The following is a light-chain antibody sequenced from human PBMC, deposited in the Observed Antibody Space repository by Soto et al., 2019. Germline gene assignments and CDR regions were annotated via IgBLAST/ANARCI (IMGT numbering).Light chain of an antibody. CDR1: SSNIGAGYD. V-gene: IGLV1-40*01. CDR3: QSYDSSRSGV. Sequence: QSVLTQPPSVSGAPGQRVTISCTGSSSNIGAGYDVHWYQQLPGTAPKLLIYGNSNRPSGVPDRFSGSKSGTSASLAITGLKAEDEADYYCQSYDSSRSGVFGGGTKVTFL. CDR2: GNS. J-gene: IGLJ3*02.